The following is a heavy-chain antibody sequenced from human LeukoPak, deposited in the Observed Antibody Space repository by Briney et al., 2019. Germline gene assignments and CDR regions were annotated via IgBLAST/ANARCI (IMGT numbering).Heavy chain of an antibody. J-gene: IGHJ3*02. CDR2: IYSSGST. CDR3: ARDWYYYDSSGYYIVAFDI. D-gene: IGHD3-22*01. Sequence: SESLSLTCTVSGGSISSYYWSWIRQPAGKGLEWIGRIYSSGSTHYNPSLKSRVTMSVDTSKNQFSLKLSSVTAADTAVYYCARDWYYYDSSGYYIVAFDIWGRGTMVTVSS. CDR1: GGSISSYY. V-gene: IGHV4-4*07.